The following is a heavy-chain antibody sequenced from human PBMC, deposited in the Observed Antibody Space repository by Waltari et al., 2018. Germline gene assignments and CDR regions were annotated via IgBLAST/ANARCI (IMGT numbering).Heavy chain of an antibody. Sequence: EVQLVESGGGLVQPGGSLRLSCAASGFTFSSYWMHWVRQAPGKGLVWVSRINSDGSSTSYADSVKGRFTISRDNAKNTLYLQMNSLRAEDTAVYYCARDLGVTMVQEAGNAFDIWGQGTMVTVSS. CDR2: INSDGSST. CDR3: ARDLGVTMVQEAGNAFDI. V-gene: IGHV3-74*01. D-gene: IGHD3-10*01. J-gene: IGHJ3*02. CDR1: GFTFSSYW.